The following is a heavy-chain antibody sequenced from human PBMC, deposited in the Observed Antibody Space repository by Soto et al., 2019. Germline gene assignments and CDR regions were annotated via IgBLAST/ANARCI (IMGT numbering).Heavy chain of an antibody. Sequence: GGSLRLSCAASGFTFSSYGMHWVRQAPGKGLEWVAVIWYDGSNKYYADSVKGRFTISRDNSKNTLYLQMNSLRAEDTAVYYCARGPVGVVVPAAMGGDYWGQGIQVTVSS. D-gene: IGHD2-2*01. CDR1: GFTFSSYG. J-gene: IGHJ4*02. CDR2: IWYDGSNK. CDR3: ARGPVGVVVPAAMGGDY. V-gene: IGHV3-33*01.